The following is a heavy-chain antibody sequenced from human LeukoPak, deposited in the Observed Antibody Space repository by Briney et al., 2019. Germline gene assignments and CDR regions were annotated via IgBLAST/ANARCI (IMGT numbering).Heavy chain of an antibody. CDR2: ISSNGGST. D-gene: IGHD2-2*01. J-gene: IGHJ4*02. Sequence: GGSLRLSCAASGFTFSSYAMHWVRQAPGKGLEYVSAISSNGGSTYYANSVKGRFTISRDNSKNTLYLQMGSLRAEDMAVYYCAAYCSSTSCYPGFDYWGQGTLVTVSS. V-gene: IGHV3-64*01. CDR1: GFTFSSYA. CDR3: AAYCSSTSCYPGFDY.